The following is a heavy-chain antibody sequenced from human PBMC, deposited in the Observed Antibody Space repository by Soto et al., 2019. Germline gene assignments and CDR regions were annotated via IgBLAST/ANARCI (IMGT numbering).Heavy chain of an antibody. CDR1: GGSISSYY. V-gene: IGHV4-59*01. CDR3: ARDIDSGSPYWYFDL. D-gene: IGHD1-26*01. CDR2: IYYSGST. Sequence: QVQLQESGPGLVKPSETLSLTCTVSGGSISSYYWSWIRQPPGKGLEWIGYIYYSGSTNYNPSLKRRVTITVDTSKNQFALKLSSVTAADTAVYYCARDIDSGSPYWYFDLWGRGTLVTVSS. J-gene: IGHJ2*01.